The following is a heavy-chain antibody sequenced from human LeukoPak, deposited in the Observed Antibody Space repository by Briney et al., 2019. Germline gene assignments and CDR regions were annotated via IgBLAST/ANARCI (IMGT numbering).Heavy chain of an antibody. J-gene: IGHJ4*02. V-gene: IGHV3-23*01. CDR1: GFTFKSYA. Sequence: GGSLRLSCAASGFTFKSYAMSWVRQAPGKGLEWVSALSGSGGSPYDADAVKGRFIISRDNSKNTLYLQVNSLRAEDTAIYYCARQLGYCSDGTCYFDSWGQGTLVTVTS. CDR2: LSGSGGSP. D-gene: IGHD2-15*01. CDR3: ARQLGYCSDGTCYFDS.